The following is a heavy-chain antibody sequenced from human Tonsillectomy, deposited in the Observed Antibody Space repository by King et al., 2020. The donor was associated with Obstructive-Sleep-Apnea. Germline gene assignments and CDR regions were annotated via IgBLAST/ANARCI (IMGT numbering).Heavy chain of an antibody. CDR3: ARVPYSSSWGHYFDY. Sequence: QLQESGPGLVKPSQTLSLTCTVSGGSISSGGSYWSWIRQHPGKGLEWIGYIYYNGRTYYNPSLKSRVTTSVDTSKNQFALKLRSVTAADTAVYYCARVPYSSSWGHYFDYWGQGTLVTVSS. V-gene: IGHV4-31*03. CDR1: GGSISSGGSY. D-gene: IGHD6-13*01. CDR2: IYYNGRT. J-gene: IGHJ4*02.